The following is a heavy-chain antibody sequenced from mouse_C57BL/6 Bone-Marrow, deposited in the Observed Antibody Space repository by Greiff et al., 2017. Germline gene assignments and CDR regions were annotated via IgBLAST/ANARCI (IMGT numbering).Heavy chain of an antibody. Sequence: VKLVESGAELARPGASVKLSCKASGYTFTSYGISWVKQRTGQGLEWIGEIYPRSGNTYYNEKFKGKATLPADKSSSTAYMGLRRLTSDDAAVYFCASDLITTVVAGDYWGQGTTLTVSS. J-gene: IGHJ2*01. CDR1: GYTFTSYG. CDR2: IYPRSGNT. CDR3: ASDLITTVVAGDY. V-gene: IGHV1-81*01. D-gene: IGHD1-1*01.